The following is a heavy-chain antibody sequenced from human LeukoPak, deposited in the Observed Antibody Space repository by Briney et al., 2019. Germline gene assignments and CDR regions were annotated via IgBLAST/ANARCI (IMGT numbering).Heavy chain of an antibody. CDR2: IYYSGST. V-gene: IGHV4-61*03. CDR1: GGSISSGGSYY. J-gene: IGHJ4*02. Sequence: SQTLSLTCAVSGGSISSGGSYYWGWIRQPPAKGLEWIGYIYYSGSTNYNPSLKSRVTISVDTFKNHFSLKLSSVTAADTAVYYCVGNEYSYGYPLYFDYWGQGTLVTVSS. CDR3: VGNEYSYGYPLYFDY. D-gene: IGHD5-18*01.